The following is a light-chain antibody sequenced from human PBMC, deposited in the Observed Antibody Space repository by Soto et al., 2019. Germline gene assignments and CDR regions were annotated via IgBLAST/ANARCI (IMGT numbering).Light chain of an antibody. V-gene: IGKV3-20*01. CDR3: QQYGRSPLIT. J-gene: IGKJ5*01. Sequence: EIVLTQSPGTLSLSPGERATLSCRASQSVTSSYLAWYQQKPGQAPRLLIYGASSRATGIPDRFSGSGSGTDFTLTISRLEPEDFAVYYCQQYGRSPLITFGQGTRLEIK. CDR1: QSVTSSY. CDR2: GAS.